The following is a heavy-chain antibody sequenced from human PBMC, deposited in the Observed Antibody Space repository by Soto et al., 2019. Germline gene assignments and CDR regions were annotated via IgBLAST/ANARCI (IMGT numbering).Heavy chain of an antibody. J-gene: IGHJ6*02. Sequence: EVQLVESGGGLVKPGGSLRLSCAASGFTFSNAWMSWVRQAPGKGLEWVGRIKSKTDGGTTDYAAPVKGRFTISRDNAKNSLFLQMNSLRVEDTAVYYCASQRGMDVWGQGTTVTVSS. CDR2: IKSKTDGGTT. V-gene: IGHV3-15*01. CDR3: ASQRGMDV. CDR1: GFTFSNAW.